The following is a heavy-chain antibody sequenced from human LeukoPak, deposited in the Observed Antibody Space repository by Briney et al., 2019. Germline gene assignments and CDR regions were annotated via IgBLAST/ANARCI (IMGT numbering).Heavy chain of an antibody. V-gene: IGHV3-23*01. CDR1: GFTFSSYA. J-gene: IGHJ4*02. CDR3: AKPRPAMVMSPSGYFDY. CDR2: ISGSGGST. Sequence: PGGSLRLSCAASGFTFSSYAMSWVRHAPGKGLEWVSAISGSGGSTYYADSVKGRFTISRDNSKNTLYLQMNSLRAEDTAVYYCAKPRPAMVMSPSGYFDYWGQGTLVTVSS. D-gene: IGHD5-18*01.